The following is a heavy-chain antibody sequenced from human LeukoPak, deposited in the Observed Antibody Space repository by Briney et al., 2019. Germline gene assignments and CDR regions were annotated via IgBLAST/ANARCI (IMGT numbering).Heavy chain of an antibody. Sequence: GESLKISCERLGYTFTDYWIVWGRQMPGKGLEWMGISYPGDSDTRYSPSFQGQVTISADKAISTAYLQWSSLMASDTAMYYCARHKAARDAFDIWGQGTMVTVSS. V-gene: IGHV5-51*01. CDR3: ARHKAARDAFDI. D-gene: IGHD2-15*01. CDR2: SYPGDSDT. J-gene: IGHJ3*02. CDR1: GYTFTDYW.